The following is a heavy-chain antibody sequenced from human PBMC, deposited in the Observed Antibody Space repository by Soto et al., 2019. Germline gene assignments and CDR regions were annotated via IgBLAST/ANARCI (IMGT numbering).Heavy chain of an antibody. J-gene: IGHJ4*02. CDR1: GFTFSRYW. CDR2: LNTDGTTA. V-gene: IGHV3-74*01. Sequence: EVQLVESGGALVQPGGSLRLSCAASGFTFSRYWMHWVRQAPGKGLMWVSRLNTDGTTAAYADYVKGRFTISRDNAKSTLYLEMNSLRAEDTAVYYCAKDRCGGTSCGSDYWGQGTLVTVSS. CDR3: AKDRCGGTSCGSDY. D-gene: IGHD2-2*01.